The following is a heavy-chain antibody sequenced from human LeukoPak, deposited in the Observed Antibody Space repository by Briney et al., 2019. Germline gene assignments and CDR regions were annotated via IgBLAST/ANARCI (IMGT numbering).Heavy chain of an antibody. D-gene: IGHD4-23*01. Sequence: GGSLRLSCAASGVTFSSYSMNWVRQAPGKGLEWVSYISSSSSTIYYAGSVKGRFTISRDNSKNTLYLQMNSLRAEDTAVYYCAKEGHYGGNFPYFDYWGQGTLVTVSS. V-gene: IGHV3-48*01. CDR3: AKEGHYGGNFPYFDY. J-gene: IGHJ4*02. CDR1: GVTFSSYS. CDR2: ISSSSSTI.